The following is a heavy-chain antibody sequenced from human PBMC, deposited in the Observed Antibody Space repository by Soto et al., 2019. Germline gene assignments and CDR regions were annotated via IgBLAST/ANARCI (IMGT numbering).Heavy chain of an antibody. V-gene: IGHV3-74*01. D-gene: IGHD2-2*02. Sequence: EVQLVESGGGLAQPGGSLRLSCAASGFIFSSYWMNWVRQVPGKGLVWVSRLHSDGSTTSYADSVKGRFTISRDNAKNTLYLQMNSLRAEDTAVYYCARQLPTAIRGGYYYSYGMDVWGQGTTVTVSS. CDR2: LHSDGSTT. CDR3: ARQLPTAIRGGYYYSYGMDV. J-gene: IGHJ6*02. CDR1: GFIFSSYW.